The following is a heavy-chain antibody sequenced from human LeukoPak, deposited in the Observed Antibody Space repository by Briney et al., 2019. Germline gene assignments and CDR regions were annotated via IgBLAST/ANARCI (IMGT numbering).Heavy chain of an antibody. J-gene: IGHJ5*02. Sequence: GGSLRLSCAASGFTFSTYAMNWVRQAPGKGLEWVSVISASGDSTHYADSVKGRFTTSRDNSKNTLYLQMNSLRAEDAAVYYCATSGFSGYDHPSWGQGTLVTVSS. CDR1: GFTFSTYA. D-gene: IGHD5-12*01. V-gene: IGHV3-23*01. CDR3: ATSGFSGYDHPS. CDR2: ISASGDST.